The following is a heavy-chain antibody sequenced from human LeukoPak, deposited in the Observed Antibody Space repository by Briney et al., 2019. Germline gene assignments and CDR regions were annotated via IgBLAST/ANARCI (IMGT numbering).Heavy chain of an antibody. J-gene: IGHJ4*02. CDR2: IKSKTDGGTT. D-gene: IGHD6-19*01. CDR3: TANLRGYSSDFDN. CDR1: GFTFSNAW. Sequence: GGSLRLSCAASGFTFSNAWMSWVRQAPGKGLEWVGRIKSKTDGGTTDYAAPVKGRFTISRDDSKNTVYVEINSLKTEDTAVYYCTANLRGYSSDFDNWGQGTLVTVSS. V-gene: IGHV3-15*01.